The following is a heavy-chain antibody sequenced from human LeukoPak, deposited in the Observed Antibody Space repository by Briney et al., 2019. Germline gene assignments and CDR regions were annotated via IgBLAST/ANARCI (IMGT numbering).Heavy chain of an antibody. Sequence: SVKVSXKASGGTFSSYAISWVRQAPGQGLEWIGGIIPIFGTANYAQKFQGRVTITADESTSTAYMELSSLRSEDTAVYYCARAMLRGVRPPYYYYYYMDVWGKGTTVTVSS. CDR1: GGTFSSYA. V-gene: IGHV1-69*13. D-gene: IGHD3-10*01. CDR2: IIPIFGTA. CDR3: ARAMLRGVRPPYYYYYYMDV. J-gene: IGHJ6*03.